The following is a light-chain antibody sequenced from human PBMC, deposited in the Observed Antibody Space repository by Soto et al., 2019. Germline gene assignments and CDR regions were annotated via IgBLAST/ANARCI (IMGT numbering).Light chain of an antibody. CDR1: GPNLGAGYD. Sequence: QSVLTQPPSVSGAPGQAVSISCTGSGPNLGAGYDVNWYQQFPGTAPTLLISDNTNRPSGVPDRFSGSKSGTSASLAISGLQSDDEADYYCQSYDNSLRGYVFGPGTKLTVL. CDR3: QSYDNSLRGYV. CDR2: DNT. J-gene: IGLJ1*01. V-gene: IGLV1-40*01.